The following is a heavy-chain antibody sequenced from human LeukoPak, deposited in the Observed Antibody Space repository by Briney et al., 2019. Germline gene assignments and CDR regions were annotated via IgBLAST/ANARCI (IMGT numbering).Heavy chain of an antibody. CDR3: ACEGDHYDILTGQNWFDP. J-gene: IGHJ5*02. V-gene: IGHV1-58*01. Sequence: SVKVSCKASGFTFTSSAVQWVRQARGQRLEWIGWIVVGSGSTNYAQKFQERVTITRDMSTSTAYMELSSLRSEDTAVYYCACEGDHYDILTGQNWFDPWGQGTLVTVSS. D-gene: IGHD3-9*01. CDR2: IVVGSGST. CDR1: GFTFTSSA.